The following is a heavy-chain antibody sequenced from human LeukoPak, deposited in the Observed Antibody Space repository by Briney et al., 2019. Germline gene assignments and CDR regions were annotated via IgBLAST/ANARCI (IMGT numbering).Heavy chain of an antibody. CDR1: GFTVSTNY. J-gene: IGHJ3*02. V-gene: IGHV3-30*18. CDR3: AKGPGLAAAGTYDAFDI. Sequence: GGSLRLSCAASGFTVSTNYMHWVRQAPGKGLEWVAAISYDGSNKYYADSVKGRFTISRDNSKNTLYLQMNSLRAEDTAVYYCAKGPGLAAAGTYDAFDIWGQGTMVTVSS. D-gene: IGHD6-13*01. CDR2: ISYDGSNK.